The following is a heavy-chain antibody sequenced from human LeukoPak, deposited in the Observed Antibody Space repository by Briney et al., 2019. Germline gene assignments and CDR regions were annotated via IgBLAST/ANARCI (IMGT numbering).Heavy chain of an antibody. J-gene: IGHJ3*01. Sequence: SVKVSCNASGGTFSSYAISWVRQAPGQGLEWMGGIIPIFGTANYAQKFQGRVTITTDESTSTAYMELSSLRSEDTAAYYCAIDFSEMAPAWGQGTMVTVSS. CDR3: AIDFSEMAPA. V-gene: IGHV1-69*05. D-gene: IGHD5-24*01. CDR1: GGTFSSYA. CDR2: IIPIFGTA.